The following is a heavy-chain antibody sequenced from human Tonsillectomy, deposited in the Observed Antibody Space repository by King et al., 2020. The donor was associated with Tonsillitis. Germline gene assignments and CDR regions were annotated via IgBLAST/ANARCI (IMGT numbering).Heavy chain of an antibody. CDR2: ISAYNGNT. CDR1: GYTFTSYG. D-gene: IGHD5-12*01. V-gene: IGHV1-18*04. CDR3: ARGNVDIVATESFGWFDP. Sequence: QLVQSGAEVKKPGASVKVSCKASGYTFTSYGISWVRQAPGQGLEWMGWISAYNGNTNYAQKLQGRVTMTTDTSTSTAYMELRSLRSDDTAVYYCARGNVDIVATESFGWFDPWGQGTLVTVSS. J-gene: IGHJ5*02.